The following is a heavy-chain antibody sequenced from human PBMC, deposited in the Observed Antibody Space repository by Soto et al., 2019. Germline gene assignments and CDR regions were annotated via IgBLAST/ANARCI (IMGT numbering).Heavy chain of an antibody. D-gene: IGHD3-3*01. CDR2: IIPIFGTA. V-gene: IGHV1-69*06. Sequence: SVKVSCKASGGTFSSYAISWVRQAPGQGLEWMGGIIPIFGTANYAQKFQGRVTITADKSTSTAYMELSSLRSEDTAVYYCAREYYDFLVGYYYGMDVWGQGTTVAVSS. J-gene: IGHJ6*02. CDR1: GGTFSSYA. CDR3: AREYYDFLVGYYYGMDV.